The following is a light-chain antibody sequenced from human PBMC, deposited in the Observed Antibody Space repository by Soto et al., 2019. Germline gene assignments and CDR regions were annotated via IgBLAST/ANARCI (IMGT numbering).Light chain of an antibody. CDR3: SSFTSSMTNV. CDR2: DVT. V-gene: IGLV2-14*01. CDR1: SSDVGGYNS. J-gene: IGLJ1*01. Sequence: QSALAQPASVSGSPGQSITISCTGTSSDVGGYNSVSWYQQHPGKAPKLILYDVTDRPSGVSYRFSGSKSGNTASLTISGLQAAVEADYFCSSFTSSMTNVFGSGTKVTVL.